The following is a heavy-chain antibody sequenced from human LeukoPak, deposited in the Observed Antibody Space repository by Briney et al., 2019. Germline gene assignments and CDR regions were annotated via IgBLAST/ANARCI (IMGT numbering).Heavy chain of an antibody. V-gene: IGHV3-23*01. J-gene: IGHJ6*02. Sequence: PGRSLRLSCAASGFPFSSYAMTWVRQAPGKGLEWVSAITGSGGSAFYADSAKGRFTISRDNSKNTLYLQMSSLRAEDTAVYYCAKTVSGLDVWAKGPRSPSP. CDR1: GFPFSSYA. D-gene: IGHD6-19*01. CDR2: ITGSGGSA. CDR3: AKTVSGLDV.